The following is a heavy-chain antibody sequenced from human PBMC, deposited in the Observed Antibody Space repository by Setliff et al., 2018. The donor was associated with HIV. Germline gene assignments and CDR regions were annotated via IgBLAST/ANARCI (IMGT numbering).Heavy chain of an antibody. J-gene: IGHJ4*02. V-gene: IGHV1-69*13. CDR2: IIPMFDTT. CDR1: GGTLNNYV. D-gene: IGHD2-15*01. Sequence: VKVSCKASGGTLNNYVIAWVRQAPGQGLEWMGRIIPMFDTTNYEQKFRGRVTFSADESTNTAHMDVTNLRPEDTAVYNCARGPIDDSRYFDYWGQGTLVTVSS. CDR3: ARGPIDDSRYFDY.